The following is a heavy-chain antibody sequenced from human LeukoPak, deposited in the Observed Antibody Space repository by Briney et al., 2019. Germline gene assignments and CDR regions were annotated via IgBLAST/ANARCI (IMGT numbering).Heavy chain of an antibody. V-gene: IGHV1-2*02. D-gene: IGHD3-10*01. CDR2: INPDSGGT. CDR3: AGDARGSDWYFDL. Sequence: ASVKVSCKASGYTFIGYYMHWVRQAPGQGLEWMGWINPDSGGTSYAQNFQGSVTMTRDTSISTAYMELSRLRSDDTAVYYCAGDARGSDWYFDLWGRGTLVTVSS. J-gene: IGHJ2*01. CDR1: GYTFIGYY.